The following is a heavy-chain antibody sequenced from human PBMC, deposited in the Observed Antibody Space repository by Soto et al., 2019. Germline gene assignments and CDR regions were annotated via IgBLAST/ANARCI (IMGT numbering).Heavy chain of an antibody. CDR1: GFTFSGYS. CDR3: AKFTEPGYSSIWYYFEY. CDR2: ISSRSTNI. J-gene: IGHJ4*02. D-gene: IGHD6-19*01. V-gene: IGHV3-21*06. Sequence: GGSLRLSCVGSGFTFSGYSMAWARQAPGRGLEWVASISSRSTNIDYADSVKGRFTISRDNAKNLVSLQMSSLRGEDTALYYCAKFTEPGYSSIWYYFEYWGQGTPVTVSS.